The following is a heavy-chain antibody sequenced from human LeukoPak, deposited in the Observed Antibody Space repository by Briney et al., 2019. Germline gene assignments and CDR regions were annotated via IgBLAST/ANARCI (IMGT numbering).Heavy chain of an antibody. Sequence: SETLSLTCAVSGDSISRSDWWAWIRQPPGKGLEWLGNIYYSGRIYHNPSLQTRVIMSVDSSKSQFSLRLASVTAVDTAVYYCAKTRSGTYYGDSCDVWGPGILVTVSS. CDR2: IYYSGRI. D-gene: IGHD1-26*01. J-gene: IGHJ3*01. CDR1: GDSISRSDW. CDR3: AKTRSGTYYGDSCDV. V-gene: IGHV4-28*05.